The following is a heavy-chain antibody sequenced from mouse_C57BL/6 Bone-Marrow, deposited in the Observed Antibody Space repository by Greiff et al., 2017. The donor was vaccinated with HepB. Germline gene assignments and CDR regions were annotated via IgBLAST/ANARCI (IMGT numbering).Heavy chain of an antibody. CDR1: GFTFTDYY. J-gene: IGHJ3*01. V-gene: IGHV7-3*01. D-gene: IGHD3-2*02. CDR3: ARYSRQLRLPFAY. Sequence: EVMLVESGGGLVQPGGSLSLSCAASGFTFTDYYMSWVRQPPGKALEWLGFIRNKANGYTTEYSASVKGRFTISRDNSQSILYLQRNALRAEDSATYYCARYSRQLRLPFAYWGQGTLVTVSA. CDR2: IRNKANGYTT.